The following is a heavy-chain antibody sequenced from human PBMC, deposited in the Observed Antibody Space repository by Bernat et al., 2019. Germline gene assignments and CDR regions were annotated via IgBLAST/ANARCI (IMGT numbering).Heavy chain of an antibody. CDR3: AREGDYGDYRSAEYFQH. CDR1: GFTFSSYA. V-gene: IGHV3-23*01. CDR2: ISGSGGST. D-gene: IGHD4-17*01. J-gene: IGHJ1*01. Sequence: EVQLLESGGGLVQPGGSLRLSCAASGFTFSSYAMSWVRQAPGKGLEWVSVISGSGGSTYYADSVKGRFTISRDNSKNTLYLQMNSLRAEDTAVYYCAREGDYGDYRSAEYFQHWGQGTLVTVSS.